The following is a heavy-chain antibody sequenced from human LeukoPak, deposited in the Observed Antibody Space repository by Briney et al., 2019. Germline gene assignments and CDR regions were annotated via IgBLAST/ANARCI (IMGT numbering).Heavy chain of an antibody. D-gene: IGHD6-13*01. V-gene: IGHV1-2*02. CDR1: GDTFTSYA. Sequence: ASVKVSCKASGDTFTSYAMNWVRQAPGQGLEWMGWINPDSGATNSAQKFQGRATMTRDTSISTAYMELSRLRSDDTAVYYCARGSDSSSWYSPSDYWGQGTLVTVS. CDR2: INPDSGAT. CDR3: ARGSDSSSWYSPSDY. J-gene: IGHJ4*02.